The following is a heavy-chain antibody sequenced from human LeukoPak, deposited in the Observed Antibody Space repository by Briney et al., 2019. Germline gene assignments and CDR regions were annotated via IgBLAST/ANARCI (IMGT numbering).Heavy chain of an antibody. Sequence: GGSLGLSCAASGFTFSSYGMNWVRQAPGKGLEWVAVISYDGSNKYYADSVKGRFTISRDNSKNTLYLQMNSLKTEDTAVYYCAREPGYYFDYWGQGTLVTVSS. CDR1: GFTFSSYG. CDR3: AREPGYYFDY. V-gene: IGHV3-30*03. CDR2: ISYDGSNK. J-gene: IGHJ4*02. D-gene: IGHD3-10*01.